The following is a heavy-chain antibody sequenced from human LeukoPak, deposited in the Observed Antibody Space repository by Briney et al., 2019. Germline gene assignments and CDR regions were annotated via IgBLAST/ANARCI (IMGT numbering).Heavy chain of an antibody. J-gene: IGHJ4*02. CDR2: IYHSGST. CDR3: ARDLYGSGSYPDY. V-gene: IGHV4-4*02. D-gene: IGHD3-10*01. Sequence: SETLSPTCAVSGGSISSSNWWSWVRQPPGKGLEWIGEIYHSGSTNYNPSLKSRVTISVDKSKNQFSLKLSSVTAADTAVYYCARDLYGSGSYPDYWGQGTLVTVSS. CDR1: GGSISSSNW.